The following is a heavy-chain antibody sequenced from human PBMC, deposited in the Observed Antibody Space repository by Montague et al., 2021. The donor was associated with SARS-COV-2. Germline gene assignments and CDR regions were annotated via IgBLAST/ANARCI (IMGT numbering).Heavy chain of an antibody. V-gene: IGHV4-31*03. CDR3: ARAKGFLVLMVYVMGAFAI. D-gene: IGHD2-8*01. CDR1: GGSISSGGYY. Sequence: TLSLTCTVSGGSISSGGYYWGWIRQHPGKGLEWIGYIYYSGSTYYNPSLKSRVTLSVDTSTNQFSLQLSSVTAADTAVYYCARAKGFLVLMVYVMGAFAIWGQGQMVTV. CDR2: IYYSGST. J-gene: IGHJ3*02.